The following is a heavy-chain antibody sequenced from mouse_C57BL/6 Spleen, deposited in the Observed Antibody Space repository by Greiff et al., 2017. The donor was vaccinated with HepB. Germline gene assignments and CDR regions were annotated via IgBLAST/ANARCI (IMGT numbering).Heavy chain of an antibody. CDR2: IDPSDSYT. Sequence: QVQLQQPGAELVRPGTSVKLSCKASGYTFTSYWMHWVKQRPGQGLEWIGVIDPSDSYTNYNQKFKGKATLTVDTSSSTAYMQLSSLTSEDSAVYYCARAYGSSDWYFDVWGTGRTGTASS. D-gene: IGHD1-1*01. V-gene: IGHV1-59*01. CDR3: ARAYGSSDWYFDV. CDR1: GYTFTSYW. J-gene: IGHJ1*03.